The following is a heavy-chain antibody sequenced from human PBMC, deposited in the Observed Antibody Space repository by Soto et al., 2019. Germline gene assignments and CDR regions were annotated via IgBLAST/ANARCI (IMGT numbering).Heavy chain of an antibody. CDR1: GFTFRSYA. CDR3: AKDWYSQLITMIPHI. CDR2: ISGSGGST. V-gene: IGHV3-23*01. Sequence: GLLRLSCAASGFTFRSYAMSWVRQAPGKGLEWVSAISGSGGSTYYADSVKGRFTISRDNSKNTLYLQMNSLRAEDTAVYYCAKDWYSQLITMIPHIWGQGTMVTVSS. J-gene: IGHJ3*02. D-gene: IGHD3-22*01.